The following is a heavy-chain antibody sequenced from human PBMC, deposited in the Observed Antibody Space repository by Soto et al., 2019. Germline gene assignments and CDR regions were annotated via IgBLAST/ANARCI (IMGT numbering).Heavy chain of an antibody. V-gene: IGHV3-48*03. CDR1: GFTFNDFE. Sequence: ESGGGLVQPGGSLRLSCGVSGFTFNDFEMNWVRQAPGKGPEWLAYIDGSGATKKYADSVRGRFTISRDNPNNSLFLQMSSMSAAAPAIHYCARGFGRFNYWGQGTLVYVSS. D-gene: IGHD3-10*01. CDR3: ARGFGRFNY. CDR2: IDGSGATK. J-gene: IGHJ4*02.